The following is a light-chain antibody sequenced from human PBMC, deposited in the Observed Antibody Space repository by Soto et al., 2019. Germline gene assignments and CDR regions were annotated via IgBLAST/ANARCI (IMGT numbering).Light chain of an antibody. J-gene: IGKJ4*01. CDR3: QPYGSSPLT. V-gene: IGKV3D-20*01. CDR1: QSGSSSY. CDR2: DAS. Sequence: EIVLTQSPATLSLSPGARATLSCGSSQSGSSSYLAWYQQRPGLAPRLLIYDASTRATGITDRFSGSGSGTDFTLTISRLEPEDFAVYYCQPYGSSPLTFGGGTKVDIK.